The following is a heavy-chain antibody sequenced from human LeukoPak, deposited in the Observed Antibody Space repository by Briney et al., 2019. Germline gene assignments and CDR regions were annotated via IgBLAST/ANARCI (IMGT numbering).Heavy chain of an antibody. Sequence: SETLSLTCTVSGGSISSSSYYWNWIRQPAGKGLEWIGRIYTTGSTNYNPSLKSRVTISVDTSKNQFSLKLSSVTAADTAVYYCAREGLNMVRGVIPKEAWGWFDPWGQGTLVTVSS. J-gene: IGHJ5*02. D-gene: IGHD3-10*01. V-gene: IGHV4-61*02. CDR2: IYTTGST. CDR1: GGSISSSSYY. CDR3: AREGLNMVRGVIPKEAWGWFDP.